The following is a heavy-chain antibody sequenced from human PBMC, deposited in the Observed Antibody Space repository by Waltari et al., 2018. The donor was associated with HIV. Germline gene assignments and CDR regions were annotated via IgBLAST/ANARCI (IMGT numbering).Heavy chain of an antibody. CDR3: ARGGYSGYQYYFGMDV. V-gene: IGHV3-33*01. CDR2: IWIDGSDK. D-gene: IGHD5-12*01. J-gene: IGHJ6*02. Sequence: QVQLVESGGGVVQPGRSLRLSCAASGFTFRNYGMHWVRQAPGKGLEWVAVIWIDGSDKYYGDSVKGRFTISRDNSKNTLYLQMNSLRAEDTAVYYCARGGYSGYQYYFGMDVWGQGTTVTVSS. CDR1: GFTFRNYG.